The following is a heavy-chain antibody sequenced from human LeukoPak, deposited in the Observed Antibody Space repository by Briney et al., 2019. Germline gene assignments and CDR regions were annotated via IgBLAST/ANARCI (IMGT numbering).Heavy chain of an antibody. V-gene: IGHV4-59*01. CDR1: GGSISNYY. CDR2: IYRSGRT. Sequence: SETLSLTCTVSGGSISNYYWSWLRQPPGKGLEWIGCIYRSGRTNYNPSLKSRTTISVDASKNQFSLQLTSVTAADTAVYYCSRGRAAGVYWGRGNMVTVCS. J-gene: IGHJ4*02. CDR3: SRGRAAGVY. D-gene: IGHD3-10*01.